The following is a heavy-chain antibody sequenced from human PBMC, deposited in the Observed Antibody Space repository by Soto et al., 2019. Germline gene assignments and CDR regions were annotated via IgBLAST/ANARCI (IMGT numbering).Heavy chain of an antibody. CDR3: ARDRIQLWLGGYYYYGMDV. V-gene: IGHV4-34*01. J-gene: IGHJ6*02. D-gene: IGHD5-18*01. CDR1: GGSFSGYY. Sequence: PSDTLSLACAVYGGSFSGYYWSWIRQPPGKGLEWIGEINHSGSTNYNPSLKSRVTISVDTSKNQFSLKLSSVTAADTAVYYCARDRIQLWLGGYYYYGMDVWAQGTTVTLSS. CDR2: INHSGST.